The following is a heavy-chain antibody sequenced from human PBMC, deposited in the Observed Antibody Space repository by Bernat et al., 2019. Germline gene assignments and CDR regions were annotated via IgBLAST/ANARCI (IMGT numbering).Heavy chain of an antibody. CDR3: VRGVAGAAGFFDY. D-gene: IGHD6-19*01. J-gene: IGHJ4*02. CDR2: INGDGTIT. CDR1: GFTFSGDW. V-gene: IGHV3-74*01. Sequence: EVKLVESGGGLIQPGGSLRLSCAASGFTFSGDWMHWVRQVPGKGLVWVSRINGDGTITDYADSVKGRFTISRDNAKNTLYLQMNSLRVEDTAVYYCVRGVAGAAGFFDYWGPGSLVTVSS.